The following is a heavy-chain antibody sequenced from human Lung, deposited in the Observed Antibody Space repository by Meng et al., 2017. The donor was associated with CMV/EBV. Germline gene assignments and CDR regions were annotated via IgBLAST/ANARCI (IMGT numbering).Heavy chain of an antibody. CDR3: ARRGDSSGTYAMDF. J-gene: IGHJ6*02. D-gene: IGHD3-22*01. Sequence: GESLKISCAASGFTFSSYAMHWVRQAPGKGLEWVANIRFDGTNKYHADSVKGRFTISRDNSKNTLYLQRNSLRAEDTAVYYCARRGDSSGTYAMDFWGQGXTVTVSS. CDR1: GFTFSSYA. CDR2: IRFDGTNK. V-gene: IGHV3-30*02.